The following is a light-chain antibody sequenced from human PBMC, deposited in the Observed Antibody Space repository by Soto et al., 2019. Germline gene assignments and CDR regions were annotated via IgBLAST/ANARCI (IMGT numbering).Light chain of an antibody. J-gene: IGLJ2*01. CDR2: EVS. V-gene: IGLV2-14*01. CDR3: SSYTPSNTA. Sequence: QSVLTQPASVSGSPGQSITISCTGTSSDIGGYDYVSWFQQHPGKPPKLIIYEVSNRPSGVSYRFSGSKSGNTASLTISGLQAEDEADYYCSSYTPSNTAFGGGTQLTVL. CDR1: SSDIGGYDY.